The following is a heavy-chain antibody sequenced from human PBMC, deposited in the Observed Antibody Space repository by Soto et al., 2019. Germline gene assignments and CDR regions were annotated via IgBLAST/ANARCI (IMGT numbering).Heavy chain of an antibody. V-gene: IGHV4-59*11. Sequence: PSETLSLTCTVSGGSISSHYWSWIRQPPGGGLEWIGYVYYKGNTNYNPSLKSRATMSVDTSKNQFSLKLSSVTAADTAVYYCTRDLNYVFDYWGQGTLVTVSS. J-gene: IGHJ4*02. CDR2: VYYKGNT. CDR3: TRDLNYVFDY. CDR1: GGSISSHY. D-gene: IGHD3-16*01.